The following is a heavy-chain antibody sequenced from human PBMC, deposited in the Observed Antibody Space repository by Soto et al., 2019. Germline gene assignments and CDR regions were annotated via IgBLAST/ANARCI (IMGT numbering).Heavy chain of an antibody. Sequence: PSETLSLTCTVSGGSISSGGYYWSWIRHHPGKGLEWIGYIYYSGSTYYNPSLKSRVTISVDTSKNQFSLKLSSVTAADTAVYYCARDRRYNWNYRDAFDIWGPGTLLTVSS. J-gene: IGHJ3*02. D-gene: IGHD1-7*01. CDR3: ARDRRYNWNYRDAFDI. CDR2: IYYSGST. V-gene: IGHV4-31*03. CDR1: GGSISSGGYY.